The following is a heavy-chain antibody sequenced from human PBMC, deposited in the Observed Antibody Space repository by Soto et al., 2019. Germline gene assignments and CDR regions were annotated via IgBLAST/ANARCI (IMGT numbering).Heavy chain of an antibody. CDR3: ARGQVVAAQH. Sequence: QLQLQESGSGLVKPSQTLSLTCAVSGGSISSGGYSLSWIRQPPGKGLEWIAYIYHSGSTYYNPSLKSGVTISVDRSKNQFALKLSSVTAADTAVYYGARGQVVAAQHWGQGTLVTFSS. CDR2: IYHSGST. V-gene: IGHV4-30-2*01. D-gene: IGHD2-15*01. J-gene: IGHJ4*02. CDR1: GGSISSGGYS.